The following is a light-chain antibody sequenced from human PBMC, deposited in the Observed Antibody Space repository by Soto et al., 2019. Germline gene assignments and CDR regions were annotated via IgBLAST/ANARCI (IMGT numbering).Light chain of an antibody. V-gene: IGKV3-20*01. J-gene: IGKJ4*01. CDR2: DAS. CDR1: QSVGNNQ. Sequence: EIVLTQSPGTLSLSPGERATLSCRASQSVGNNQLAWYQQKPGQAPRFLIYDASSRATGIPDRFSGSGSGTDFTLTSSRMEPEDFAVYYWQQYGSTPLTFGGGTKVEIK. CDR3: QQYGSTPLT.